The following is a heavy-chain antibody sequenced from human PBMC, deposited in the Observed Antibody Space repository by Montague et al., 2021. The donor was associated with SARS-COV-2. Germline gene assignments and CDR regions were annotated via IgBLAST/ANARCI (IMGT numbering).Heavy chain of an antibody. CDR3: ASPTYYYDSSGSDAFDI. J-gene: IGHJ3*02. D-gene: IGHD3-22*01. Sequence: SETLSLTCTVSGGSISSSSYYWGWIRQPPGKGLEWIGSIYYSGSTYYNPSIKSRVTISVDTSQNQFSLKLSSVAAADTAVYYCASPTYYYDSSGSDAFDIWGQGAMVTVSS. CDR1: GGSISSSSYY. V-gene: IGHV4-39*01. CDR2: IYYSGST.